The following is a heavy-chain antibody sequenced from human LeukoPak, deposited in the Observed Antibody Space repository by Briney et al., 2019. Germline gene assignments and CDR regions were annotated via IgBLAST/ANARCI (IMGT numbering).Heavy chain of an antibody. CDR3: ARDGSKGYYFDY. CDR1: GFNVSRNY. D-gene: IGHD5-24*01. Sequence: GGSLRLSCAASGFNVSRNYMSWVRQAPGKGLQWVSVIYSGAGTYYADSVKGRFTISRDNPKNTLYLQMSSLRAEDTAVYYCARDGSKGYYFDYWGQGTLVTVSS. V-gene: IGHV3-66*02. J-gene: IGHJ4*02. CDR2: IYSGAGT.